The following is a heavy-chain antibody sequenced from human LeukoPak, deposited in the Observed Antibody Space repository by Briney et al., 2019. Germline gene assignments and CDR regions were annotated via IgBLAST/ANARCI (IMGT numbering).Heavy chain of an antibody. Sequence: SETLSLTCTVSGVSITSYYWSWIRQPPGKGLEWIGYIYYGGSTNYNPSLKSRVTISVDTSKNQFSLRLSSVTAADTAVYYCARGAYYYDSSGYRIFDYWGQGTLVTVSS. D-gene: IGHD3-22*01. V-gene: IGHV4-59*01. CDR2: IYYGGST. CDR3: ARGAYYYDSSGYRIFDY. CDR1: GVSITSYY. J-gene: IGHJ4*02.